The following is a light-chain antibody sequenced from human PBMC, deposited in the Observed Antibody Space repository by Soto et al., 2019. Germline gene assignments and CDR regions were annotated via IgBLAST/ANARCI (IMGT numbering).Light chain of an antibody. V-gene: IGKV1-5*01. J-gene: IGKJ1*01. CDR3: QQYNSYPWT. Sequence: DIQMTRSPSTLSASVGDRVTITCRASQSISSWLAWYQQKPGKAPKLLIYDASSLESGVPSRFSGTGSGTEFTLNISSLQPDDFATYYCQQYNSYPWTFGQGTKVEIK. CDR1: QSISSW. CDR2: DAS.